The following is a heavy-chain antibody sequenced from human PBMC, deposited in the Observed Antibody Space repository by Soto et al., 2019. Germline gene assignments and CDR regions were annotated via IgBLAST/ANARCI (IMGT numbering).Heavy chain of an antibody. V-gene: IGHV3-30-3*01. Sequence: QVQLVESGGGVVQPGRSLRLSCAASGFAFSSYAMHWVRQAPGKGLEWVAVISYDGSNKYYAASVKGRFTISRDNSKNTLYLQMNGLRAEDTAVYYCARDLSGSGDWGQGTLVTVSS. D-gene: IGHD3-10*01. CDR1: GFAFSSYA. CDR3: ARDLSGSGD. J-gene: IGHJ4*02. CDR2: ISYDGSNK.